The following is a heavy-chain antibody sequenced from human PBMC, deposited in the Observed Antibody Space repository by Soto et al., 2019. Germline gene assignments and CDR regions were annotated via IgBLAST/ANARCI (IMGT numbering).Heavy chain of an antibody. Sequence: GGSLRLSCAASGFTFSSYGMHWVRQAPGKGLEWVAVISYDGSNKYYADSVKGRFTISRDNSKNTLYLQMNSLRAEDTAVYYCAKDRGDYGIDAFDIWGQGTMVTVSS. D-gene: IGHD4-17*01. CDR3: AKDRGDYGIDAFDI. CDR2: ISYDGSNK. CDR1: GFTFSSYG. V-gene: IGHV3-30*18. J-gene: IGHJ3*02.